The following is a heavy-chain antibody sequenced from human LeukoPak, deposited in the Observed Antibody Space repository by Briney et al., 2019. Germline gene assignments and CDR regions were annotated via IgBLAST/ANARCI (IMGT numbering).Heavy chain of an antibody. Sequence: GGSLRLSCAASIFPFSTYWMSWVRQAPGKGLEWVANIKEDGSEKYYVDSVKGRFTISRDNAKNSLFLQMNRLRAEDTAVYYCVPEVGELQGASDIWGQGTMVTVSS. CDR3: VPEVGELQGASDI. J-gene: IGHJ3*02. V-gene: IGHV3-7*01. CDR1: IFPFSTYW. D-gene: IGHD3-16*01. CDR2: IKEDGSEK.